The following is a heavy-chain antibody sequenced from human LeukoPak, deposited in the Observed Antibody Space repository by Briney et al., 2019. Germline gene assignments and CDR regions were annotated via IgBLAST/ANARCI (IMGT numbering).Heavy chain of an antibody. V-gene: IGHV4-61*02. J-gene: IGHJ4*02. CDR3: ARDHSS. CDR1: GGSISGGSYY. D-gene: IGHD6-13*01. Sequence: SETLSLTCTVSGGSISGGSYYWSWIRQPAGKGLEWIGRIYTSGSTNYNPSLKSRVTMSVDTSKNQFSLKLSSVTAADTAVYYCARDHSSWGQGTLVTVSS. CDR2: IYTSGST.